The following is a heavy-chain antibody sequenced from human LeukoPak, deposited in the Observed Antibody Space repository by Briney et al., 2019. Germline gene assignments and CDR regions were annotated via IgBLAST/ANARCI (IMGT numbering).Heavy chain of an antibody. CDR2: ISWNSGSI. V-gene: IGHV3-9*01. Sequence: PGRSLRLSCAASGFTFDDYAMHWVRQAPGKGLEWVSGISWNSGSIGYADSVKGRFTISRDNAKNSLYLQMNSLRAEDTALYYCAKGIDNYGDYAHGYYYYGMDVWGQGTTVTVSS. CDR3: AKGIDNYGDYAHGYYYYGMDV. D-gene: IGHD4-17*01. CDR1: GFTFDDYA. J-gene: IGHJ6*02.